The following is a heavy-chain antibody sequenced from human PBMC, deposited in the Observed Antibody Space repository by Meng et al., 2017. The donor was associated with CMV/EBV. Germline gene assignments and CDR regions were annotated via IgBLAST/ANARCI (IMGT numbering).Heavy chain of an antibody. J-gene: IGHJ4*02. CDR3: VRDHNWGPDY. D-gene: IGHD1-1*01. Sequence: LGQPEAEVETPGAQGKGTVQNTEYGVNDHFMQWERKAPGQGLEWMGRIYPNSGGTHYAQKFQDRVTMTRDTSISTVYMELSRLTADDTAVYYCVRDHNWGPDYWGQGTLVTVSS. CDR1: EYGVNDHF. V-gene: IGHV1-2*02. CDR2: IYPNSGGT.